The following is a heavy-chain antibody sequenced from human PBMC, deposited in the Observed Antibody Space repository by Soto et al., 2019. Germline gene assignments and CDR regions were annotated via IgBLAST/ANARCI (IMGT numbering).Heavy chain of an antibody. J-gene: IGHJ3*02. V-gene: IGHV1-18*04. D-gene: IGHD2-15*01. Sequence: ASVKVSCKASGYTFTSYGISWVRQAPGQGLEWMGWISAYNGNTNYAQKLQGRVTMTTDTSTSTAYMELRSLRSDDTAVYYCARSPLGTVVVVAVPLDDIWGQGTMVTVS. CDR1: GYTFTSYG. CDR3: ARSPLGTVVVVAVPLDDI. CDR2: ISAYNGNT.